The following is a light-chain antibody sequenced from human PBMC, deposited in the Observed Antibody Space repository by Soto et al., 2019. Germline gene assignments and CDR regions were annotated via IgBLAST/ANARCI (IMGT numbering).Light chain of an antibody. CDR1: QGISTY. CDR2: AAS. J-gene: IGKJ3*01. V-gene: IGKV1-9*01. CDR3: QQVNTYT. Sequence: DIQLTQSPSFLSASVGDRVTITCRASQGISTYLAWYQQKPGKAPSLLIYAASTLQSGVPSRFSGSGSGTEFTLTISSLQAEDFATYYCQQVNTYTFGPGTKVNIK.